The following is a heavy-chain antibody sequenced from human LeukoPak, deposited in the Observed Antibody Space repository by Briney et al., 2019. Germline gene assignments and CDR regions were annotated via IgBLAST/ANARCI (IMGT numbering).Heavy chain of an antibody. V-gene: IGHV3-21*01. D-gene: IGHD6-19*01. Sequence: GGSLRLSCAASGFTFSSYSMNWVRQAPGKGLEWVSSISSSSSYIYYADSVKGRFTISRDNSKNTLYLQMSSLRAEDTAIYYCVKRNSSAWYDSWGQGTLVTVSS. J-gene: IGHJ5*01. CDR3: VKRNSSAWYDS. CDR1: GFTFSSYS. CDR2: ISSSSSYI.